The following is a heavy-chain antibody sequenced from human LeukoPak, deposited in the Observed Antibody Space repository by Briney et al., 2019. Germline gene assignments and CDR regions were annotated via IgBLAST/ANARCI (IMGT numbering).Heavy chain of an antibody. D-gene: IGHD4-17*01. CDR3: ARGHYGLDS. CDR1: GFTFNGHY. CDR2: IDPSGSAT. Sequence: GGSLRLSCAASGFTFNGHYMTWIRQAPGKGLEWVSYIDPSGSATSYADSVKGRFSMSRDNTMNSLYLQMNSLRADDTAVYYCARGHYGLDSWGRGTLVTVSS. J-gene: IGHJ4*02. V-gene: IGHV3-11*01.